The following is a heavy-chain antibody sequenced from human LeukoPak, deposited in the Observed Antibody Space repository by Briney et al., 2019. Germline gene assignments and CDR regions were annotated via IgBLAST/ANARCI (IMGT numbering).Heavy chain of an antibody. CDR2: IIPILGIA. J-gene: IGHJ4*02. CDR1: GGTFISYA. Sequence: SVKVSCKASGGTFISYAISWVRQAPGQGLEWMGRIIPILGIANYAQKFQGRVTITADKSTSTAYMELSSLRSEDTAVYYCAGWFGSAAFGYWGQGTLVTVSS. V-gene: IGHV1-69*04. D-gene: IGHD3-10*01. CDR3: AGWFGSAAFGY.